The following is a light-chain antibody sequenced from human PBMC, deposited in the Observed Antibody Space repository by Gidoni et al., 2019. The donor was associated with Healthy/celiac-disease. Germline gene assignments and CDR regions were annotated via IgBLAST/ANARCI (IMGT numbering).Light chain of an antibody. J-gene: IGKJ2*01. CDR2: GAS. CDR1: QSVSSN. V-gene: IGKV3-15*01. CDR3: QQYNNWPPSYT. Sequence: EIVMTQSPATLSVSPGERATLSCRASQSVSSNLPWYQQKPGQPPRLLIYGASTRATGIPARFSGSGSGTEFTLTISSLQSEDFAVYYCQQYNNWPPSYTFGQGTKLEIK.